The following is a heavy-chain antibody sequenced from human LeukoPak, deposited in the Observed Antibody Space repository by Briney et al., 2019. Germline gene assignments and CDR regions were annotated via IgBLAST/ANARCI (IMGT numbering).Heavy chain of an antibody. CDR3: GTDHYSAFEF. Sequence: PGGSLRLSCAASGFTFSSSWMSWVRQAPGQGLEWVANIREDGNEKHYVDSVKGRFTISRDNAKNSLDLQMNSLRAEDTAVYYCGTDHYSAFEFWGEGALVTVSS. D-gene: IGHD4-11*01. V-gene: IGHV3-7*01. CDR2: IREDGNEK. J-gene: IGHJ4*02. CDR1: GFTFSSSW.